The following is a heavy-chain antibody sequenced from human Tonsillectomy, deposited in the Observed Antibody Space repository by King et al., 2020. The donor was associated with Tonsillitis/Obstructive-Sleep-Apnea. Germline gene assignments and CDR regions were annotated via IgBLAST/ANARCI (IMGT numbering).Heavy chain of an antibody. CDR3: ASKGGIRGTMWYFDL. CDR1: GYSFNNYW. J-gene: IGHJ2*01. D-gene: IGHD1-7*01. V-gene: IGHV5-51*01. CDR2: IYPGDSDV. Sequence: VQLVESGAEVKKPGESLKISCKGSGYSFNNYWIGWVRQMPGKGLEWMGIIYPGDSDVRYSPSFQGQVTISADKSISTAYLQWSSLKASDTAMYYCASKGGIRGTMWYFDLWGRGTLVTVSS.